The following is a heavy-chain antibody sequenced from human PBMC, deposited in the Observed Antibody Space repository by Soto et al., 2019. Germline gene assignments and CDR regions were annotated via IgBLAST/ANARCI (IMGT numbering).Heavy chain of an antibody. J-gene: IGHJ4*02. V-gene: IGHV3-30*03. CDR3: ARSFWTTTEGF. CDR2: ISYDGSNK. CDR1: GFTFSSYG. D-gene: IGHD3-3*01. Sequence: LRLSCAASGFTFSSYGMHWVRQAPGKGLEWVAVISYDGSNKYYADSVKGRFTISRDSAKNSLYLQMNSLRDEDTAVYHCARSFWTTTEGFWGQGTLVTVSS.